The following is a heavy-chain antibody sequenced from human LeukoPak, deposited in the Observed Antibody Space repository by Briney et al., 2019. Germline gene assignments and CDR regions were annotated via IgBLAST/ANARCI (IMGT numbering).Heavy chain of an antibody. Sequence: SETLSLTCTVSGGSISSGGYYWSWIRQPPGKGLEWIGYIYHSGSTYYNPSLKSRVTISVDRSKNQFSLKLSSVTAADTAVYYCARDLGTSDVAFDIWGQGTMVTVSS. D-gene: IGHD1-1*01. CDR2: IYHSGST. CDR3: ARDLGTSDVAFDI. V-gene: IGHV4-30-2*01. CDR1: GGSISSGGYY. J-gene: IGHJ3*02.